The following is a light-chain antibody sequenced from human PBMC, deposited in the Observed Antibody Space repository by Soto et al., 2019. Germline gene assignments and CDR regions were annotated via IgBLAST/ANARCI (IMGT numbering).Light chain of an antibody. CDR3: QQYNNWHTIT. Sequence: IVMTQSPATLSVSPVERATLSCRASQSVSRNLAWYQQKPGQAPRLLIYGASTRATGIPARFSGSGSGTEFTLTISSLKSEDFAVYYCQQYNNWHTITFGHGTRLEIK. CDR1: QSVSRN. V-gene: IGKV3-15*01. J-gene: IGKJ5*01. CDR2: GAS.